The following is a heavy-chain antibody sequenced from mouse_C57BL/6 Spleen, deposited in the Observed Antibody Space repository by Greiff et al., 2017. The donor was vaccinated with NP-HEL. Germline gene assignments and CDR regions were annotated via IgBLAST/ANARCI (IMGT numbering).Heavy chain of an antibody. J-gene: IGHJ2*01. V-gene: IGHV1-42*01. CDR1: GYSFTGNY. CDR2: INPSTGGT. Sequence: VQLQQSGPELVKPGASVKISCKASGYSFTGNYMNWVKQSPEKSLEWIGEINPSTGGTTYNQKFKAKATLTVDKSSSTAYMQLKSLTSEDSAVYYCARLGFDYWGQGTTLTVSS. CDR3: ARLGFDY.